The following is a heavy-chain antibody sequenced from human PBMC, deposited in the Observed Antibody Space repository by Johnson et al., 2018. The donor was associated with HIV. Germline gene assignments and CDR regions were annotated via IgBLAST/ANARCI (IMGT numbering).Heavy chain of an antibody. J-gene: IGHJ3*02. D-gene: IGHD2-2*01. CDR3: ARGIQPDAFDI. CDR2: IRSKANSYAT. CDR1: GFTFSDAW. Sequence: EVQLVESGGGVVQPGRSLRLSCAASGFTFSDAWMGWVRQAPGKGLEWVGRIRSKANSYATAYAASVKGRFTISRDDSKNTAYLQMNSLKTEDTAVYYCARGIQPDAFDIWGQGTMVTVSS. V-gene: IGHV3-73*01.